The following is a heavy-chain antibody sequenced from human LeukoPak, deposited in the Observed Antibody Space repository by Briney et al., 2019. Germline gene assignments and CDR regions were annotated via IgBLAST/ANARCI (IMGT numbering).Heavy chain of an antibody. CDR2: ISYDGSNK. D-gene: IGHD3-10*01. V-gene: IGHV3-30*04. CDR1: GFTFSSYA. CDR3: ARDRNPYYYGSGTKY. J-gene: IGHJ4*02. Sequence: GGSLRLSCAASGFTFSSYAMHWVRQAPGKGLEWVAVISYDGSNKYYADSVKGRFTISRDNSKNTLYLQMNSLRAEDTAVYYCARDRNPYYYGSGTKYWGQGTLVTVSS.